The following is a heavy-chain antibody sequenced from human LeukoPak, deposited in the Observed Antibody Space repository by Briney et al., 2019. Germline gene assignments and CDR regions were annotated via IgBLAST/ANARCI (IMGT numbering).Heavy chain of an antibody. CDR3: ARGQQQFGAFDI. CDR2: IYTNGNT. V-gene: IGHV4-61*02. Sequence: NPSQTLSLTCSVSGGSLSSGGYYWTWIRQPAGKGPEWIGRIYTNGNTNYNPSLKSRVTMSVDTSKNQFSLKLSSVTAADTAVYYCARGQQQFGAFDIWGQGTMVTVSS. CDR1: GGSLSSGGYY. D-gene: IGHD6-13*01. J-gene: IGHJ3*02.